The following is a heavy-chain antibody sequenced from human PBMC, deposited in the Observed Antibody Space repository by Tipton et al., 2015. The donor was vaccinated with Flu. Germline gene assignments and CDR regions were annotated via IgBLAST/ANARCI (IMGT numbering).Heavy chain of an antibody. CDR2: PYYSGST. V-gene: IGHV4-59*01. CDR1: GGSISSYY. J-gene: IGHJ6*02. CDR3: AGELNYGMDV. Sequence: LRPSCTVSGGSISSYYWSWIRQPPGKGLEWIGYPYYSGSTNYNPSLKSRGTISVDTSKNQFPLKLSPVTAADTAVYYCAGELNYGMDVWGQGTTVTVSS.